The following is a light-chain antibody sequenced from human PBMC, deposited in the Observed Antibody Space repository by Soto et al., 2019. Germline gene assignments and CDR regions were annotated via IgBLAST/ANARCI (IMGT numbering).Light chain of an antibody. CDR2: DAS. CDR3: QQRSNGPLT. V-gene: IGKV3-11*01. Sequence: EVVLTQSPATLSLSPGERATLSCRASQSVSSYLAWYQQKSGQAPRLLIYDASDRATGIPARFSGSGSGTDFTLTISSLAPEDFAVYYCQQRSNGPLTFGGGTKVEIK. J-gene: IGKJ4*01. CDR1: QSVSSY.